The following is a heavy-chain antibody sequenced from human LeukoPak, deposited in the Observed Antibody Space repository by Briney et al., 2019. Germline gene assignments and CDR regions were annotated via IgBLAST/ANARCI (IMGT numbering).Heavy chain of an antibody. J-gene: IGHJ4*02. CDR1: GFTFSSYW. Sequence: GGSLRLSCAASGFTFSSYWMHWVRQAPGKGLVWVSRINTDGSSTNYADSVKGRFTISRDNAKNTLYLQMNSLRAEDTAVYYCARGLRITISFFDYWGQGTLVTVSS. V-gene: IGHV3-74*01. CDR2: INTDGSST. CDR3: ARGLRITISFFDY. D-gene: IGHD3-9*01.